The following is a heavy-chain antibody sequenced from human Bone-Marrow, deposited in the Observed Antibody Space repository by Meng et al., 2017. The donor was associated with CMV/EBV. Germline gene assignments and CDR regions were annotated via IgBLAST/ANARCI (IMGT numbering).Heavy chain of an antibody. CDR2: ISSDGVIT. CDR3: ARSVYSTSPFDY. D-gene: IGHD6-6*01. Sequence: SCAASGLTFRSYWMHWVRQAPGKGLVWVSRISSDGVITNYADSVKGRSTISRDNAKNTLYLQMNSLRAEDTAVYYCARSVYSTSPFDYWGQGTLVTVSS. CDR1: GLTFRSYW. V-gene: IGHV3-74*01. J-gene: IGHJ4*02.